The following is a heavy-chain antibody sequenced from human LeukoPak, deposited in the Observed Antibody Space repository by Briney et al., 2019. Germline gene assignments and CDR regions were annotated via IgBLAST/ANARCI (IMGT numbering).Heavy chain of an antibody. CDR3: ARHDYGDY. CDR2: IMQDGSEK. Sequence: PGGSLRLSCAASGFTLSSYWMSWVRQAPGKGLEWVANIMQDGSEKYYVDSVKGRFTISRDNAKNSLYLQMNSLRAEDTAVYYCARHDYGDYWGQGTLVTVSS. J-gene: IGHJ4*02. V-gene: IGHV3-7*01. CDR1: GFTLSSYW.